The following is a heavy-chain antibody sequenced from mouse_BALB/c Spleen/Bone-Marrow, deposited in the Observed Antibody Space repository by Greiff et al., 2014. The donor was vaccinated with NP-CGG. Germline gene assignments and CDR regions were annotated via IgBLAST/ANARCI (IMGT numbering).Heavy chain of an antibody. CDR2: ISSASSTI. D-gene: IGHD2-1*01. CDR1: GFTFSGFG. V-gene: IGHV5-17*02. J-gene: IGHJ4*01. Sequence: DVKLVESGGGLVQPGGSRKLSCAASGFTFSGFGMHWVRQAPEEGLEWVAYISSASSTIYYADTVKGRFTISRDNPKNTLFLQMTSLRSEDTAMYYCARGGNYPYYAMDYWGQGTSVTVSS. CDR3: ARGGNYPYYAMDY.